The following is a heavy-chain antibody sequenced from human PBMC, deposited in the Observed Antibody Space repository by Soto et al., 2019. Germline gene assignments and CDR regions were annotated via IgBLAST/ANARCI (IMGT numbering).Heavy chain of an antibody. D-gene: IGHD1-26*01. V-gene: IGHV3-23*01. CDR2: FRGDYVTT. CDR1: VFTFISHS. CDR3: AKEGRVGVEGFDL. Sequence: GWSLRLSCASSVFTFISHSMHWVRQAPGEGLEWVSGFRGDYVTTTYADSVKGRFTISRDNSKSTLFLQMNSLRAEDTAIYYCAKEGRVGVEGFDLWGQGTLVTVSS. J-gene: IGHJ4*02.